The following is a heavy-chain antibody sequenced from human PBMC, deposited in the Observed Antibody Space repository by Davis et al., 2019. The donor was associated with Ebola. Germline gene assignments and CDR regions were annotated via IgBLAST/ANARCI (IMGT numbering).Heavy chain of an antibody. CDR3: AKDKTTVTQYWYFDL. Sequence: WGSLRLSCAASGFTFSSYGMHWVRQAPGKGLAWVGFIRYDGSNKYYADSVKGRFTISRDNAKNTLYLQMNSLRAEDTALYYCAKDKTTVTQYWYFDLWGRGTLVTVSS. V-gene: IGHV3-30*02. D-gene: IGHD4-17*01. CDR1: GFTFSSYG. CDR2: IRYDGSNK. J-gene: IGHJ2*01.